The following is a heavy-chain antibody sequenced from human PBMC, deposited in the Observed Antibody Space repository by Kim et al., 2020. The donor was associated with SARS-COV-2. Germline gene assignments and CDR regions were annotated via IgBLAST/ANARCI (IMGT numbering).Heavy chain of an antibody. J-gene: IGHJ4*02. V-gene: IGHV3-48*03. Sequence: GGSLRLSCAASGFTFSSYEVNWVRQAPGKGLEWVSYISSSGSTIYYADSVKGRFTISRDNAKNSLYLQMNSLRAEDTAVYYCARDDTAMLTGFDYWGQGTLVTVSS. CDR1: GFTFSSYE. D-gene: IGHD5-18*01. CDR3: ARDDTAMLTGFDY. CDR2: ISSSGSTI.